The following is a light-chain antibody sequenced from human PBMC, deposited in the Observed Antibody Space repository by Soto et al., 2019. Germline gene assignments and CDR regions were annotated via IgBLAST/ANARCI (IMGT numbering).Light chain of an antibody. CDR2: AAS. Sequence: DIQMAQSPSSLSASVGDRVTITCQASQGIGNYLAWYQQKSGKVPKLLIYAASTLQSGVPSRFSGSRSGTDFTLTISSLRPKDVATYYCQSHNNAPGTFSQRTKV. CDR1: QGIGNY. CDR3: QSHNNAPGT. V-gene: IGKV1-27*01. J-gene: IGKJ1*01.